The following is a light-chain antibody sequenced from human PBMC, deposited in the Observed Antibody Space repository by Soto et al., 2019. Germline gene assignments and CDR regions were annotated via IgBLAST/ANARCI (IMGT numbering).Light chain of an antibody. Sequence: QSVLTQPPSVSGAPGQRVTISCTGSSSNIGAGHDVHWYQQLPGTAPKFLIYGNSNRPSGVPDRFSGSKSGTPASLAITGLQTEDEADYYCQSYDSSLSGYVFGAGTKVTVL. V-gene: IGLV1-40*01. CDR1: SSNIGAGHD. CDR3: QSYDSSLSGYV. CDR2: GNS. J-gene: IGLJ1*01.